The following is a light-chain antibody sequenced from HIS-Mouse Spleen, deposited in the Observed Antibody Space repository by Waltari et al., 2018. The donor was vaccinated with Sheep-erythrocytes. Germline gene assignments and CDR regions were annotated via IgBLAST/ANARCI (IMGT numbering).Light chain of an antibody. J-gene: IGLJ3*02. CDR2: SNN. CDR3: AAWDDSLNGPV. Sequence: SVLTQPPSASGTPGQRVTISCSGSSSNIGSNTVNWYQQLPGTAPKLPIYSNNPRPSGVPDRFSGSKSGTSASLAISGLQSEDEADYYCAAWDDSLNGPVFGGGTKLTVL. CDR1: SSNIGSNT. V-gene: IGLV1-44*01.